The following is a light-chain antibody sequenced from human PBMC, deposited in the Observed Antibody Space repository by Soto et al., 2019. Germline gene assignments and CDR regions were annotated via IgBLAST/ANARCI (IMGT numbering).Light chain of an antibody. V-gene: IGKV3-20*01. Sequence: EIVLTQSPCTLSLSPGERATLSCRASQSVSSDYLAWFRQKPGQAPRLLIHSASSRATGIPDRFSGSGSGTDFTLTISRLEPEDFAVYYCQQSGSSPWTFGQGTKVDIK. J-gene: IGKJ1*01. CDR2: SAS. CDR1: QSVSSDY. CDR3: QQSGSSPWT.